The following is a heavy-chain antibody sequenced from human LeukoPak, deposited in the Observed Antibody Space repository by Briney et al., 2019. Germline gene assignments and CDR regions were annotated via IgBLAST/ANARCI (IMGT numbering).Heavy chain of an antibody. V-gene: IGHV4-31*03. CDR3: ARGNQRKQNSIDY. CDR1: GGSISSGGYY. J-gene: IGHJ4*02. Sequence: PSETLSLTCTVSGGSISSGGYYWSWIRQHPGKGLEWIGYIYYSGSTYYNPSLKSRVTISVDTSKNQFSLKLSSVTAADTAVYYCARGNQRKQNSIDYWGQGTLVTVSS. CDR2: IYYSGST. D-gene: IGHD1/OR15-1a*01.